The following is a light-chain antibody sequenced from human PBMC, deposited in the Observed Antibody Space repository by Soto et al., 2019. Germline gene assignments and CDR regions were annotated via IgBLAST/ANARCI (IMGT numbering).Light chain of an antibody. CDR2: KDN. Sequence: QSVSESPGKTVTISCTGSSGSIASNYVQWYQQRPGSAPTTVIYKDNQRPSGVPDRFSGSIDSSSNSASLTISGLKTEDEADYYCQSYDSTNQVFGGGTKLTVL. CDR1: SGSIASNY. J-gene: IGLJ3*02. V-gene: IGLV6-57*02. CDR3: QSYDSTNQV.